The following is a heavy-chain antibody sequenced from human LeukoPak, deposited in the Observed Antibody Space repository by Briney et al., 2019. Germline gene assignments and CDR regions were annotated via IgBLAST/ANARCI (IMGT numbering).Heavy chain of an antibody. V-gene: IGHV4-34*01. CDR1: GGSFSGYY. D-gene: IGHD2-2*01. CDR3: ARGGIVVVPAARPDRYMDV. Sequence: KPSETLSLTCAVYGGSFSGYYWSWIRQPPGKGLEWIGEINHSGSTNYNPSLKSRVTISVDTSKNQFSLKLSSVTAADTAVYCCARGGIVVVPAARPDRYMDVWGKGTTVTVSS. CDR2: INHSGST. J-gene: IGHJ6*03.